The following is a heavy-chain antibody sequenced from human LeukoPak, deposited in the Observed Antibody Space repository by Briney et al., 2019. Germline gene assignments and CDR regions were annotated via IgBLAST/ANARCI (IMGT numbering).Heavy chain of an antibody. CDR1: GYSISSGCY. J-gene: IGHJ4*02. CDR3: ARDGNYDYVWGSYRWIRPFDY. V-gene: IGHV4-38-2*02. Sequence: SETLSLTCAVSGYSISSGCYWGWIRQPPGKGLEWIGSIYHSGSTYYNPSLKSRVTISVDTSKNQFSLKLSSVTAADTAVYYCARDGNYDYVWGSYRWIRPFDYGGQGTLVTVSS. D-gene: IGHD3-16*02. CDR2: IYHSGST.